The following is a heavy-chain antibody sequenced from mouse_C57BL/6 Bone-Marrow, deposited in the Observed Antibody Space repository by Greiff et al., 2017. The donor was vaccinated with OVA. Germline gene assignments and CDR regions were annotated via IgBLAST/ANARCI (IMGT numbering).Heavy chain of an antibody. CDR2: INPSTGGT. Sequence: VQLQQSGPELVKPGASVKIPCKASGYSFTGYYMNWVKQSPEKSLEWIGEINPSTGGTTYNQKFKAKATLTVDKSSSTAYMQLKSLTSEDSAVYYCALLLRAYWGQGTLVTVSA. J-gene: IGHJ3*01. V-gene: IGHV1-42*01. CDR3: ALLLRAY. D-gene: IGHD1-1*01. CDR1: GYSFTGYY.